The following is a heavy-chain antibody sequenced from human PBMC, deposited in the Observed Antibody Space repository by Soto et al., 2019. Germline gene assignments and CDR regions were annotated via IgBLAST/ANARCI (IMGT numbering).Heavy chain of an antibody. Sequence: SETLSLACAAYGGSVCGSYWGWIRKPPGKGLEWIGEINHSGSTNYNPSLKSRVTISVDTSKNQFSLKLSSVTAADTAVYYCARALYYYGSGSYYTLQNYYLDVWGKGTTVTVS. CDR2: INHSGST. V-gene: IGHV4-34*01. D-gene: IGHD3-10*01. CDR1: GGSVCGSY. CDR3: ARALYYYGSGSYYTLQNYYLDV. J-gene: IGHJ6*03.